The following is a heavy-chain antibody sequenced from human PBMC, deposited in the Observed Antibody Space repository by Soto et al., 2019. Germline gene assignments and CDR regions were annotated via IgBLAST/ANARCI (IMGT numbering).Heavy chain of an antibody. D-gene: IGHD3-22*01. V-gene: IGHV3-23*01. Sequence: PGGSLRLSCAASGFTFSGYAMSWVRQAPGKGLEWVSAISGSGGSTYYADSVKGRFTISRDNSKNTLYLQMNSLRAEDTAVYYCAKDTTNYYDSSGYSEHDAFDIWGQGTMVTVSS. CDR2: ISGSGGST. J-gene: IGHJ3*02. CDR1: GFTFSGYA. CDR3: AKDTTNYYDSSGYSEHDAFDI.